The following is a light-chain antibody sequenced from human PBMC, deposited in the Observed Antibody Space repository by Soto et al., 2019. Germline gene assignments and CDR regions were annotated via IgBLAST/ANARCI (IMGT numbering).Light chain of an antibody. CDR1: QSVGSN. CDR3: QQYNNWPWT. CDR2: GAS. J-gene: IGKJ1*01. V-gene: IGKV3-15*01. Sequence: EIVMAQSPPTLSVSPGETATLSCRASQSVGSNLAWYQQKPGQAPRLLIYGASTRATGIPARFSGSGSGTEFTLTISSLQSEDFAVYYCQQYNNWPWTFGQGTKVDI.